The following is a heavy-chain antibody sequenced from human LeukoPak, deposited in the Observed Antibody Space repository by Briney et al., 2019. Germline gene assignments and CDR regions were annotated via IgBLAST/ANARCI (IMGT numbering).Heavy chain of an antibody. J-gene: IGHJ4*02. CDR3: ARDFGNYDILTGYYIGLYFDY. CDR2: ISSSSSTI. Sequence: GGSLRLSCAASGFTFSSYSMNWVRQAPGKGLEWVSYISSSSSTIYYADSVKGRFTISRDNAKNSLYLQMNSLRAEDTAVYYCARDFGNYDILTGYYIGLYFDYWGQGTLVTVSS. CDR1: GFTFSSYS. V-gene: IGHV3-48*01. D-gene: IGHD3-9*01.